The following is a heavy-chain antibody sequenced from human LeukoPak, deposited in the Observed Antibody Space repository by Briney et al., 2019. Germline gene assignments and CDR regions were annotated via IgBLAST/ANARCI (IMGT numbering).Heavy chain of an antibody. CDR3: ARRIFGVVMGFDP. CDR2: IIPIFGTA. Sequence: SVKVSCKASGGTFSSYAISWVRQAPGQGLEWMGGIIPIFGTANYAQKFQGRVTITADKSTSTAYMELSSLRSEDTAVYYCARRIFGVVMGFDPWGQGTLVTVSS. D-gene: IGHD3-3*01. V-gene: IGHV1-69*06. CDR1: GGTFSSYA. J-gene: IGHJ5*02.